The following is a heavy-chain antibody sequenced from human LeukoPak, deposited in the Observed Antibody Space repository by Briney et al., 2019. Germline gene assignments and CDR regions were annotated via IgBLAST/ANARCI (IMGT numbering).Heavy chain of an antibody. D-gene: IGHD2-2*01. J-gene: IGHJ4*02. CDR3: ARGRGYCSSTSCYAGYYFDY. V-gene: IGHV7-4-1*02. CDR1: GYTFTSYA. CDR2: INTDTGNP. Sequence: ASVKVSCKASGYTFTSYAINWVRQAPGQGPEWMGWINTDTGNPTYAQGFTGRFVFSLDTSVSTAYLQISSLKAEDTAVYYCARGRGYCSSTSCYAGYYFDYWGQGTLVTVSS.